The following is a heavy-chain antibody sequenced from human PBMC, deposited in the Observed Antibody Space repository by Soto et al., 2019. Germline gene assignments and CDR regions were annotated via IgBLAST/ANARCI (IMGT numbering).Heavy chain of an antibody. V-gene: IGHV3-53*01. CDR2: LYDVDGS. J-gene: IGHJ3*01. D-gene: IGHD1-1*01. CDR3: ATWHEREHAFDV. Sequence: DVQLVESGGGLIQPGESLRLSCAAFGLTISGEKYVAWVRQAPGKGLEWVSALYDVDGSFYADSVTGRFTPSSDSSKTTVYLQMNDLRPDDTAVYYCATWHEREHAFDVWGQGTTVTISS. CDR1: GLTISGEKY.